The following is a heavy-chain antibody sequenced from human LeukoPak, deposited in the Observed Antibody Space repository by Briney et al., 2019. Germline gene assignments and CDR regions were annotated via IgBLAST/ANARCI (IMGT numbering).Heavy chain of an antibody. CDR3: AKSPQKKNYYYYYYMDV. V-gene: IGHV4-34*01. Sequence: KASETLSLTCAVYGGSFSGYYWSWIRRPPGKGLEWIGEINHSGSTNYNPSLKSRVAISVDASKNQFSLKLSSVTAADTAVYYCAKSPQKKNYYYYYYMDVWGKGTTVTVSS. CDR2: INHSGST. J-gene: IGHJ6*03. CDR1: GGSFSGYY.